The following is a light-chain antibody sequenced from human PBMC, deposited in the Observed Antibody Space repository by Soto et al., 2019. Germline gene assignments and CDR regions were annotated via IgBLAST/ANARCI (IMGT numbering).Light chain of an antibody. CDR3: QQYNNWFLIS. CDR1: QSISHK. J-gene: IGKJ5*01. V-gene: IGKV3-15*01. Sequence: EIVMTQSPATLSVSPGERATLSCRVSQSISHKLAWYQQKPGQPPRLLIYDTSTRATGIPARFSGSGSGTEFTLTINSLQSEDLAVYYCQQYNNWFLISFGQGTRLEIK. CDR2: DTS.